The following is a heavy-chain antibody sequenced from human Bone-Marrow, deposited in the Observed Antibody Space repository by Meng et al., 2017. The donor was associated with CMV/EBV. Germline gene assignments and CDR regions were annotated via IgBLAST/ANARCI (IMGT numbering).Heavy chain of an antibody. CDR1: GFTFINYW. D-gene: IGHD3-10*01. J-gene: IGHJ4*02. CDR3: ARLYGSGSDFDY. Sequence: SCAASGFTFINYWMSWVRQAPGKGLEWVANINQDGSEKYYVGSVKGRFTISRDNAKNSLCLQMNSLRAEDTAVYYCARLYGSGSDFDYWGQGTLVTVSS. V-gene: IGHV3-7*03. CDR2: INQDGSEK.